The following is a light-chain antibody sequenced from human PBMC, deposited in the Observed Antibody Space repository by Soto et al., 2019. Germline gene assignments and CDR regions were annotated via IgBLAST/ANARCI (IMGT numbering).Light chain of an antibody. CDR1: SSAVGGYNY. CDR2: DVN. Sequence: QSALTQPRSVSGSPGQSVTISCTGTSSAVGGYNYVSWYQHHPGKAPKFMIYDVNKRPSGVPDRFSGSKSGNTASLTISGLQAEDEADYYCCSYAGTYTHYVFGTGTQRTVL. CDR3: CSYAGTYTHYV. J-gene: IGLJ1*01. V-gene: IGLV2-11*01.